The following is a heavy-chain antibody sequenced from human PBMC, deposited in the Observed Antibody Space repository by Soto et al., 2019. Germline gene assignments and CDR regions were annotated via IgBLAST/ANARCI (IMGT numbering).Heavy chain of an antibody. D-gene: IGHD3-3*01. CDR3: ALHPRITSFGVANSRRELLKDY. J-gene: IGHJ4*02. V-gene: IGHV3-48*03. CDR2: ISSSGSTI. Sequence: GGSLRLSCAASGFTFSSYEMNWVRQAPGKGLEWVSYISSSGSTIYYADSVKGRFTISRDNAKNSLYLQMNSLRAEDTAVYYCALHPRITSFGVANSRRELLKDYWGQGTLVTVSS. CDR1: GFTFSSYE.